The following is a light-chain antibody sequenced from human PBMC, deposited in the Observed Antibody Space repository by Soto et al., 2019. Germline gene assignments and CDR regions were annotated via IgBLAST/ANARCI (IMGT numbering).Light chain of an antibody. CDR2: EVS. CDR3: NSYAGSNNWV. V-gene: IGLV2-8*01. CDR1: SSDVGGYNY. Sequence: QSVLTQPPSASGSPGQSVTISCTGTSSDVGGYNYVSWYQQHPGKAPKLMIYEVSKRPSGVPDPFSGSKSGNTASLTVSGLQAEDEADYYCNSYAGSNNWVFGRGTQLTVL. J-gene: IGLJ3*02.